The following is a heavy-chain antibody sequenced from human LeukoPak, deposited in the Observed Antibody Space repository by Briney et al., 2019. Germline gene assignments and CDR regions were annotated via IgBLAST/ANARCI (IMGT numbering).Heavy chain of an antibody. CDR3: ARDRYYYGSGSYYFDY. D-gene: IGHD3-10*01. Sequence: SETLSLTCTVSGGSISSYYWSWIRQSAGKGLEWIGRIYTSGSTNYNPSLKSRVTMSVDTSKNQFSLKLSSVTAADTAVYYCARDRYYYGSGSYYFDYWGQGTLVTVSS. V-gene: IGHV4-4*07. CDR2: IYTSGST. J-gene: IGHJ4*02. CDR1: GGSISSYY.